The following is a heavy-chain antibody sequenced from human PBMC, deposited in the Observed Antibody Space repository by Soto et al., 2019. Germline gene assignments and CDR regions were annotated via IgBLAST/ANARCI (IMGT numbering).Heavy chain of an antibody. CDR1: RGSINMYY. D-gene: IGHD3-22*01. Sequence: QVQLQESGPGLVKPSETLSLTCSVSRGSINMYYWSWIRQTPGRGLEWIGFIYYSGGTNYNPSLKSRVTMSVDTSKNQFSLKLSSVTAADTAVYFCARIQSTSSGYYYAMDVWGQGTTVIVS. CDR2: IYYSGGT. J-gene: IGHJ6*02. V-gene: IGHV4-59*01. CDR3: ARIQSTSSGYYYAMDV.